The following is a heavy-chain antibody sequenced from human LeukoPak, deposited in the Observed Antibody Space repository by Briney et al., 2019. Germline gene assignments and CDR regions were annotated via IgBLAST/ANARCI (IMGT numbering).Heavy chain of an antibody. V-gene: IGHV3-23*01. J-gene: IGHJ3*02. CDR1: GFTFSSYA. CDR2: ISGSGGST. Sequence: GGSLRLSCAASGFTFSSYAMSWVRQAPGKGLEWVSAISGSGGSTYYADSVKGRFTISRDDYKTTLYLQMNNLRAEDTAVCYCAKVINPFGHYPIPIPVAFDIWGQGTMVTVSS. CDR3: AKVINPFGHYPIPIPVAFDI. D-gene: IGHD4-17*01.